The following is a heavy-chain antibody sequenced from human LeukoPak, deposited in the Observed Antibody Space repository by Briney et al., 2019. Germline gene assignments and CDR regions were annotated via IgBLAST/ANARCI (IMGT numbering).Heavy chain of an antibody. J-gene: IGHJ2*01. Sequence: PGGSLRLSCAASGLTFSNYGMSWVRQAPGKGLEWVSSITGSGGSTCVDSVQGRFTISRDNSKNALYLQMSSLRAEDTAVYYCAKNLLGSAAFSRYFDLWGRGTLVTVSS. CDR1: GLTFSNYG. CDR3: AKNLLGSAAFSRYFDL. D-gene: IGHD1-26*01. CDR2: ITGSGGST. V-gene: IGHV3-23*01.